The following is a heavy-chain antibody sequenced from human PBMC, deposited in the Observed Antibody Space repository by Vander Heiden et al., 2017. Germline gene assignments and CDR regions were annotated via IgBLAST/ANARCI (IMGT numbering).Heavy chain of an antibody. D-gene: IGHD2-15*01. Sequence: VRQAPGQRLEWMGWINAGNGNTKYSQKFQGRVTITRDTSASTAYMELSSLRSEDTAVYYCARGVVAATPITPGPFSHYGMDVWGQGTTVTVSS. J-gene: IGHJ6*02. CDR3: ARGVVAATPITPGPFSHYGMDV. V-gene: IGHV1-3*01. CDR2: INAGNGNT.